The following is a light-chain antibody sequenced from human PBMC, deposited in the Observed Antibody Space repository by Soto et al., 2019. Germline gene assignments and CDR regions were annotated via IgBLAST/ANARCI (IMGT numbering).Light chain of an antibody. CDR2: DVS. J-gene: IGLJ1*01. CDR1: SSDIGGYNL. CDR3: CSFKSSSTHV. V-gene: IGLV2-14*01. Sequence: QSVLTQPASVSGSPGQSITISCAGTSSDIGGYNLVSWYQQRPGKAPKLMIYDVSYRPSGVSNRFSGSKSGNTASLTISGLQAEDEAEYYFCSFKSSSTHVFAPGTKLTVL.